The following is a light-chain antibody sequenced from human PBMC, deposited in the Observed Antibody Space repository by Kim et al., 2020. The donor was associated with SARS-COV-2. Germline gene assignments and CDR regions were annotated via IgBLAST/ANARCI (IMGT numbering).Light chain of an antibody. J-gene: IGKJ1*01. CDR1: ADINVC. V-gene: IGKV1-5*03. CDR3: QQYNSYWT. Sequence: SGSGGERVPIPLRAGADINVCVAWDPQKPGKAPKLLIYKAASLESGVPSRFSVSGSGTEFTLTISSLQPDDIATYYCQQYNSYWTFGQGTKVAIK. CDR2: KAA.